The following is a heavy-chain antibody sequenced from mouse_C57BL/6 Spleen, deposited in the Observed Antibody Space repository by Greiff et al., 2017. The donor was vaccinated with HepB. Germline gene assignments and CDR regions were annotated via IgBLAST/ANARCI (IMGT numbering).Heavy chain of an antibody. Sequence: EVQLQQSGGGLVQPGESLKLSCESNEYEFPSHDMSWVRKTPEKRLELVAAINSDGGSTYYPDTMERRFIISRDNTKKTLYLQMSRLRSEDTALYDCARHVGNGGWFAYWGQGTLVTVSA. J-gene: IGHJ3*01. D-gene: IGHD2-1*01. V-gene: IGHV5-2*01. CDR2: INSDGGST. CDR3: ARHVGNGGWFAY. CDR1: EYEFPSHD.